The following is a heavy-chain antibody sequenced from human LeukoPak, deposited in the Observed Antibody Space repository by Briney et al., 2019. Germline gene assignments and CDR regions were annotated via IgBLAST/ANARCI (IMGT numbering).Heavy chain of an antibody. D-gene: IGHD3-16*01. CDR3: VSAYGGLLDY. V-gene: IGHV3-48*03. Sequence: PGGSLRLSCAASGFTFSAYEMNWVRQAPGKGREWLSYISGSGDTIYYAESVKGRFTISRDNAKNSLYLQMSSLRAEDTAVYYCVSAYGGLLDYWGQGTLVTVSS. CDR1: GFTFSAYE. J-gene: IGHJ4*02. CDR2: ISGSGDTI.